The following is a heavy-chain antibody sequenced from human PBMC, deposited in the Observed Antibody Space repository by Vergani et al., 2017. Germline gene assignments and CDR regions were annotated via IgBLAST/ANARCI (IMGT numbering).Heavy chain of an antibody. J-gene: IGHJ3*02. D-gene: IGHD1-26*01. CDR2: IFSNDEK. V-gene: IGHV2-26*01. CDR3: ARIVILAIEVGAKGVVDAFDI. CDR1: GFSLSNARMG. Sequence: QVTLKESGPVLVKPTETLTLTCTVSGFSLSNARMGVSWIRQPPGKALEWLAHIFSNDEKSYSTSLKSRLTISKDTSKSQVVLTMTNMDPVDTATYYCARIVILAIEVGAKGVVDAFDIWGQGTMVTVSS.